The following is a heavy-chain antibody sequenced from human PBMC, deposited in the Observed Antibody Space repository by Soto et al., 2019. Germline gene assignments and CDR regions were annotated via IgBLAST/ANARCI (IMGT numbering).Heavy chain of an antibody. CDR3: AREDSSGWYGLGNFDY. J-gene: IGHJ4*02. CDR1: GYTFTSYG. V-gene: IGHV1-3*01. Sequence: ASVKVSCKASGYTFTSYGISWVRQAPGQRLEWMGWINAGNGNTKYSQKFQGRVTITRDTSASTAYMELGSLRSEDTAVYYCAREDSSGWYGLGNFDYWGQGTLVTVSS. CDR2: INAGNGNT. D-gene: IGHD6-19*01.